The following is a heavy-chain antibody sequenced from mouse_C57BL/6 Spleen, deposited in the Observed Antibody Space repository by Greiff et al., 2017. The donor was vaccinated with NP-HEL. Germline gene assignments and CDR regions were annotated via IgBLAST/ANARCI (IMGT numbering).Heavy chain of an antibody. CDR1: GFTFSDYG. J-gene: IGHJ1*03. D-gene: IGHD4-1*01. Sequence: EVQLVASGGGLVKPGGSLKLSCAASGFTFSDYGMHWVRQAPEKGLEWVAYISSCSSTIYYADTVNGRFTISRDNAKNTLFLKMTSRRAEDTAMYYGARPGGTYWYFEVWGTGTTVTVSS. V-gene: IGHV5-17*01. CDR2: ISSCSSTI. CDR3: ARPGGTYWYFEV.